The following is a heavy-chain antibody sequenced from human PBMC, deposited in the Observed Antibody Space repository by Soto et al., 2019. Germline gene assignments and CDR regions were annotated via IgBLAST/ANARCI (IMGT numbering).Heavy chain of an antibody. Sequence: LETLSLTCAVYGGSFGCYYLSWIRQPPGKGMEWIGEINHSGSTNYNPSLKSRVTISVDTSKNQFSLKLSSVTAADTAVYYCARIVEYYGSGSTVDYWGQGTLVTVSS. CDR3: ARIVEYYGSGSTVDY. J-gene: IGHJ4*02. CDR1: GGSFGCYY. D-gene: IGHD3-10*01. CDR2: INHSGST. V-gene: IGHV4-34*01.